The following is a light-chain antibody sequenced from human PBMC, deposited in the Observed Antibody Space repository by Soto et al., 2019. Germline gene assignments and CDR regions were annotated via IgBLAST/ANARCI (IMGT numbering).Light chain of an antibody. CDR1: QSVSSSY. Sequence: EIVLTQSPGTLSLSPGERATLSCRASQSVSSSYLAWYQQKPGQAPRLLIYGASSRATGIPDRFSGSGSGTDFTLTISRLEPEDSAVYSCQQYGSSPPYTFGQGTKLEIK. V-gene: IGKV3-20*01. CDR2: GAS. J-gene: IGKJ2*01. CDR3: QQYGSSPPYT.